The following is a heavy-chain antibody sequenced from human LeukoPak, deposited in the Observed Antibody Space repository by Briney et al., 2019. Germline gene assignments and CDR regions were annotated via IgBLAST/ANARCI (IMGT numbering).Heavy chain of an antibody. D-gene: IGHD6-13*01. V-gene: IGHV3-21*01. CDR2: ISSSSSYI. CDR3: AREAAALPTN. Sequence: GGSPRLSCAASGFTFSSYSMNWVRQAPGKGLEWVSSISSSSSYIYYADSVKGRFTISRDNAKNSLYLQMNSLRAEDTAVYYCAREAAALPTNWGQGTLVTVSS. J-gene: IGHJ4*02. CDR1: GFTFSSYS.